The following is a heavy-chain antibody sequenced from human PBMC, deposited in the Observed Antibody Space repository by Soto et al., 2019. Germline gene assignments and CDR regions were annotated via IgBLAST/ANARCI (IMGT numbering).Heavy chain of an antibody. D-gene: IGHD2-2*02. CDR2: ISSSSSYI. J-gene: IGHJ6*02. Sequence: GGSLRLSCAASGFTFSSYSMNWVRQAPGKGLEWVPSISSSSSYIYYADSVKGRFTISRDNAKNSLYLQMNSLRAEDTAVYYCARDPVIYCSSTSCYNRDYYYYGMDVWGQGTTVTVSS. CDR3: ARDPVIYCSSTSCYNRDYYYYGMDV. CDR1: GFTFSSYS. V-gene: IGHV3-21*01.